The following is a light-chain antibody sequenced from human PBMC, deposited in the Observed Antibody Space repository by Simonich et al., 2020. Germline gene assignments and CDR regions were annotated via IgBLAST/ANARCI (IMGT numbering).Light chain of an antibody. CDR3: GTWDSSLSAVV. CDR2: DNN. V-gene: IGLV1-51*01. J-gene: IGLJ2*01. CDR1: SSNIGNNY. Sequence: QSVLTQPPSVSAAPGQKGTISCSGSSSNIGNNYVSWYQQLPGTAPKLLIFDNNKRPAGFPDLCSGSKSGTAATLGITGLQTVDEADYYCGTWDSSLSAVVFGGGTKLTVL.